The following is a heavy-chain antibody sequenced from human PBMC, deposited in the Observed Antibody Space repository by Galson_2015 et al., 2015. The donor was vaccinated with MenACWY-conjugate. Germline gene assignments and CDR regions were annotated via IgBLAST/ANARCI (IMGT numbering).Heavy chain of an antibody. CDR3: TRAPRYVLTPGGDY. CDR1: GFAFTNAW. D-gene: IGHD2-2*01. Sequence: SLRLSCAASGFAFTNAWVSWVRQAPGKGVEWVGRIKSKTDGGTTDYAAPVKGRFTISRDDSETTLYLQMNSLKAEDTAVYYCTRAPRYVLTPGGDYWAQGTLVTVSS. J-gene: IGHJ4*02. V-gene: IGHV3-15*07. CDR2: IKSKTDGGTT.